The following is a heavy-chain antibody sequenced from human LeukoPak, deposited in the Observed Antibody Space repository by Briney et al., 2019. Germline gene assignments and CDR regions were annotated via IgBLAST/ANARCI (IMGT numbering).Heavy chain of an antibody. V-gene: IGHV3-11*04. Sequence: KPGGSLRLSCAASGFTLSDYYMSWIRQAPGKGLEWVSYISSSAKSIHYADSVKGRFTVSRDNAKNSLYLQMNSLRAEDTAVYYCARDPGYCSSTSCYKFFDYWGQGTLVTVSS. CDR3: ARDPGYCSSTSCYKFFDY. J-gene: IGHJ4*02. D-gene: IGHD2-2*02. CDR2: ISSSAKSI. CDR1: GFTLSDYY.